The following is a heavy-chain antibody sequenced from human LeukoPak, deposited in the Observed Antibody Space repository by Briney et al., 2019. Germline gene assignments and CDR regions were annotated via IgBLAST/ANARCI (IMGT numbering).Heavy chain of an antibody. CDR1: GFTFSDYY. J-gene: IGHJ4*02. V-gene: IGHV3-11*01. D-gene: IGHD3-22*01. CDR3: AKDLRITMIVVVTSPFDY. CDR2: ISSSGSTI. Sequence: PGGSRRLSCAASGFTFSDYYMSWIRQAPGKGLEWVSYISSSGSTIYYADSVKGRFTISRDNAKNSLYLQMNSLRAEDTAVYYCAKDLRITMIVVVTSPFDYWGQGTLVTVSS.